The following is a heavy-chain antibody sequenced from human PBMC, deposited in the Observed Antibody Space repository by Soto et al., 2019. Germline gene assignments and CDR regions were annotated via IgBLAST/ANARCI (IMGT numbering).Heavy chain of an antibody. J-gene: IGHJ4*02. CDR3: ASSYGSGYRAFDY. V-gene: IGHV1-69*02. Sequence: QVQLVQSGAEVKKPGSSVRVSCKASGDTFTFYSINWVRQAPGLGLEWMGRINPIISMSNYAQRFQGRVTMTAAKSTTTAYVELSSLRSEDTAMYYCASSYGSGYRAFDYWGQGALVTVSS. CDR2: INPIISMS. D-gene: IGHD3-10*01. CDR1: GDTFTFYS.